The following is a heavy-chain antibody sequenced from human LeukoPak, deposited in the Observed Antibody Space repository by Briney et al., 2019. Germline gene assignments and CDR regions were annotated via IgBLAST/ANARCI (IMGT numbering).Heavy chain of an antibody. CDR3: ARLAYYDSSGYYYPGGMDV. J-gene: IGHJ6*02. Sequence: GESLKISCKGSGYSFTSYWIGWVRQMPGKGLEWMGIIYPGDSDTRYSPSFQGQVTISADKSISTAYLQWSSLKASDTAMYYCARLAYYDSSGYYYPGGMDVWGQGTTVTVSS. CDR1: GYSFTSYW. CDR2: IYPGDSDT. D-gene: IGHD3-22*01. V-gene: IGHV5-51*01.